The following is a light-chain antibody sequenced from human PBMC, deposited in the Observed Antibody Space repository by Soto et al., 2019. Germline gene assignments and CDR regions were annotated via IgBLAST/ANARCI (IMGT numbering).Light chain of an antibody. V-gene: IGKV1-5*03. CDR2: KAS. Sequence: DIQMTQSPSTLSASVGDRVTISCRASQSISSSLAWYQQKPGKAPNLLIYKASSLQGGVPSRFSGSGSGTEFTLTISSLQPDDFATYYCQPYNSYPFTFGPGTKVDIK. CDR1: QSISSS. J-gene: IGKJ3*01. CDR3: QPYNSYPFT.